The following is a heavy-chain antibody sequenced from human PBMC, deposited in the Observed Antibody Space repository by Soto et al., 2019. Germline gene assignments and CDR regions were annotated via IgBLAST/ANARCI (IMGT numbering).Heavy chain of an antibody. CDR1: GFTPSSSD. D-gene: IGHD3-10*01. CDR3: VKNSGWFHS. CDR2: IDGAGRIT. V-gene: IGHV3-23*01. J-gene: IGHJ5*01. Sequence: EVQLLESGGGFIQPGWSLRLSCAASGFTPSSSDMSWVRQGPGKGLEWVSTIDGAGRITYYADSVKGRFTISRDNSKNTLYLQMESLGADDTAVYYGVKNSGWFHSWGQGALVTVSS.